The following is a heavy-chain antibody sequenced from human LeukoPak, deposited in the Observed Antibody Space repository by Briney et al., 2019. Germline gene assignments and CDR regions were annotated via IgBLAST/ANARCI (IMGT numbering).Heavy chain of an antibody. V-gene: IGHV6-1*01. Sequence: SQTLSLTCAISGDSFSSNSAAWNWTRQSPSRGLEWLGRTYYRSKWYNDYAVSVKSRITINPDTSKNQFSLQLNSVTPEDTAVYYCASRTTRGAFDIWGQGTMVTVSS. CDR2: TYYRSKWYN. CDR1: GDSFSSNSAA. CDR3: ASRTTRGAFDI. D-gene: IGHD4-17*01. J-gene: IGHJ3*02.